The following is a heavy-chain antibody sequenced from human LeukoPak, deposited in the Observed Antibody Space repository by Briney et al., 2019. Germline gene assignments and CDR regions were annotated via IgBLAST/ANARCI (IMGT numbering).Heavy chain of an antibody. V-gene: IGHV1-2*02. J-gene: IGHJ4*02. CDR2: INPTSGGT. Sequence: ASVKVSCKASGYTFTGYYMHWVRQAPGQGREWMGWINPTSGGTNYAQKFQGRVTMTRDTSISTAYMELSRLRSDDTAVYYCARDDCGGDCYYNYYFDYWGQGTLVTVSS. CDR1: GYTFTGYY. D-gene: IGHD2-21*02. CDR3: ARDDCGGDCYYNYYFDY.